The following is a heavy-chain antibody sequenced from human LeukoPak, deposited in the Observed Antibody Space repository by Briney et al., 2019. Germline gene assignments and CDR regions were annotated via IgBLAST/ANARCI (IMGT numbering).Heavy chain of an antibody. CDR2: VSSSGGTT. CDR1: GFTFSSYG. V-gene: IGHV3-23*01. CDR3: AKNGDRGAYCSGGSCYSYYYYYMDV. D-gene: IGHD2-15*01. J-gene: IGHJ6*03. Sequence: GGSLRLSCAASGFTFSSYGMSWVRQAPGKGLEWVSAVSSSGGTTYYADSVKGRFTISRDNSKNTLSLQMNSLRAEDTAIYYCAKNGDRGAYCSGGSCYSYYYYYMDVWGKGTTVTISS.